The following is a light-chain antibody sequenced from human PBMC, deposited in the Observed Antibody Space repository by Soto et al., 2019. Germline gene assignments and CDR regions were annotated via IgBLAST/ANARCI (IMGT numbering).Light chain of an antibody. CDR3: QQYHNGPPIT. J-gene: IGKJ5*01. V-gene: IGKV3D-15*01. Sequence: ETLMTQSLANLSLSPGEPATLSCRARQSISTYLAWYQQKLGQAPRLLIYGASARATGIPARFSGSGSGTEFTLTISSLQSEDFAVDYCQQYHNGPPITFGQGTRLEIK. CDR1: QSISTY. CDR2: GAS.